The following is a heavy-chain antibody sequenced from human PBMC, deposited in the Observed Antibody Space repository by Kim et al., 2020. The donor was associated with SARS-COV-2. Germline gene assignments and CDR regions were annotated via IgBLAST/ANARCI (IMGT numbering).Heavy chain of an antibody. CDR3: ARDGFSYGYSGHAFDI. D-gene: IGHD5-18*01. V-gene: IGHV3-30*15. Sequence: VKGRFTISRDNSKNTLYLQMSSLRAEDTAVYYCARDGFSYGYSGHAFDIWGQGTMVTVSS. J-gene: IGHJ3*02.